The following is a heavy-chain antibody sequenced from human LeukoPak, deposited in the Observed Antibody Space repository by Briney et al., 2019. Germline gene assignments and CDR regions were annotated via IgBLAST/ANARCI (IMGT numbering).Heavy chain of an antibody. J-gene: IGHJ5*02. CDR1: GFTFSSYE. D-gene: IGHD3-22*01. V-gene: IGHV3-48*03. CDR2: ISSSGSTI. CDR3: ARQYYYDSSGYYRYGWFDP. Sequence: GGSLRLSCAASGFTFSSYEMNWVRQAPGKGLEWVSYISSSGSTIYYADSVKGRFTISRDNAKNSLYLQMNSLRAEDTAVYYCARQYYYDSSGYYRYGWFDPWGQGTLVTVSS.